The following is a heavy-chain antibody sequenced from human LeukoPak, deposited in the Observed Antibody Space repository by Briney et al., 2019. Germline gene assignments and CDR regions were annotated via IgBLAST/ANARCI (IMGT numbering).Heavy chain of an antibody. Sequence: PGGSLRLSCAASGFTFSNYWMRWVRQVPGEGLVWVSYIHTDGRTTGYADSVKGRFTISRDNSKNTLYLQMNSLRAEDTAFYYCAREDSSSSGSGMDVWGQGTTVTVSS. CDR2: IHTDGRTT. CDR1: GFTFSNYW. J-gene: IGHJ6*02. CDR3: AREDSSSSGSGMDV. V-gene: IGHV3-74*01. D-gene: IGHD6-6*01.